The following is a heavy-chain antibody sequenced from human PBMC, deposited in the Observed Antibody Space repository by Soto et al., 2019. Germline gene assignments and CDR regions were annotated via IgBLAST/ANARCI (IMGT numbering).Heavy chain of an antibody. Sequence: GSLRLSCAASGFTFSSYGMHWVRQAPGKGLEWVAVIWYDGSNKYYADSVKGRFTISRDNSKNTLYLQMNSLRAEDTAVYYCARALGVCSSTSCYERGVYYYYYGMDVWGQGTTVTVSS. J-gene: IGHJ6*02. CDR1: GFTFSSYG. D-gene: IGHD2-2*01. CDR2: IWYDGSNK. V-gene: IGHV3-33*01. CDR3: ARALGVCSSTSCYERGVYYYYYGMDV.